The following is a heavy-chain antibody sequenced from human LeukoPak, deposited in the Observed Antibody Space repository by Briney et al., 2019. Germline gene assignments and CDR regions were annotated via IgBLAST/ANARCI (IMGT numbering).Heavy chain of an antibody. CDR1: GLSVGRNY. D-gene: IGHD4-17*01. CDR3: ARAATVTTADAFDI. V-gene: IGHV3-66*01. Sequence: GGSLRLSCVASGLSVGRNYMTWVRQAPGKGLEWVSVLYSGGVRYYADSVKGRFTISRDDSKNTLSLLMNNLRPDDTALYYCARAATVTTADAFDIWGQGTMVTVSS. J-gene: IGHJ3*02. CDR2: LYSGGVR.